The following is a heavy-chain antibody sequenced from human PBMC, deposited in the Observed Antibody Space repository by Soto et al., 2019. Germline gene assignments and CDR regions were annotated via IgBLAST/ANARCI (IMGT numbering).Heavy chain of an antibody. D-gene: IGHD2-8*02. V-gene: IGHV3-74*01. CDR3: AGLYGRYEY. J-gene: IGHJ4*02. CDR2: INSDGSST. Sequence: EVQLVESGGGLVQPGGSLRLSCAASGSTFSSYWMHWVRQVPGKGLVWVSRINSDGSSTRHADSGWGRVTICRDNAKNTLDLHMNSLRAKDTGVFYCAGLYGRYEYWGQGTVV. CDR1: GSTFSSYW.